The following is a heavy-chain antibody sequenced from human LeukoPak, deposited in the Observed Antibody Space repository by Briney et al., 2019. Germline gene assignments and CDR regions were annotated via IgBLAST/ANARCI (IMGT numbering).Heavy chain of an antibody. V-gene: IGHV1-24*01. CDR3: ATALSSRYGFNYYYYGMDV. D-gene: IGHD3-10*01. CDR2: FDPEDGET. Sequence: ASVKVSCKVPGYTLTELSMHWVRQAPGKGLEWMGGFDPEDGETIYAQKFQGRVTMTEDTSTDTAYMELSSLRSEDTAVYYCATALSSRYGFNYYYYGMDVWGQGTTVTVSS. CDR1: GYTLTELS. J-gene: IGHJ6*02.